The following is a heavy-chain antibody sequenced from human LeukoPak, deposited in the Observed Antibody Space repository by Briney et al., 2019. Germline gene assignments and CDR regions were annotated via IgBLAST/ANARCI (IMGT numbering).Heavy chain of an antibody. V-gene: IGHV3-23*01. Sequence: GGSLRLSCAASGFTFSDDAMSWGRQAPGKGLEWVSTASYYVGKQYHADSVRGRFTVSRDNSRNTVSLQMSSLRVEDTGIYYCAKAGIGADGAGFLCEYWGQGTLVTVSS. CDR2: ASYYVGKQ. CDR1: GFTFSDDA. J-gene: IGHJ4*02. CDR3: AKAGIGADGAGFLCEY. D-gene: IGHD1-1*01.